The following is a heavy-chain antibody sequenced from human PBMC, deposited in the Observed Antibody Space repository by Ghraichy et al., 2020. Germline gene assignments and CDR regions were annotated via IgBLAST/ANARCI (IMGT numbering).Heavy chain of an antibody. CDR3: ARDLSRGSYADGYWYFDL. D-gene: IGHD3-16*01. V-gene: IGHV4-4*02. Sequence: SETLSLTCAVSGGSISSSNWWSWVRQPPGKGLEWIGEIYHSGSTNYNPSLKSRVTISVDKSKNQFSLKLSSVTAADTAVYYCARDLSRGSYADGYWYFDLWGRGTLVTVSS. J-gene: IGHJ2*01. CDR1: GGSISSSNW. CDR2: IYHSGST.